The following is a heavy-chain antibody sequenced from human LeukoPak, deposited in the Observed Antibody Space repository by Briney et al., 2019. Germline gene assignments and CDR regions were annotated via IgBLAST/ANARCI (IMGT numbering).Heavy chain of an antibody. V-gene: IGHV3-74*01. CDR3: AKGGATKETDY. J-gene: IGHJ4*02. D-gene: IGHD1-26*01. Sequence: GGSLRLSCVASGFTFSSYWMHWVRQVPGKGLVWVSRIKSDGSSTSYAGSVKGRFTISRDNSKNTLYLQMNSLRAEDTAVYYCAKGGATKETDYWGQGTLVTVSS. CDR2: IKSDGSST. CDR1: GFTFSSYW.